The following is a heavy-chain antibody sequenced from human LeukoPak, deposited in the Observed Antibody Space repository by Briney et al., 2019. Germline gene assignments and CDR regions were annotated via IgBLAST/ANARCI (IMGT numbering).Heavy chain of an antibody. J-gene: IGHJ4*02. CDR2: IIPIFGTA. CDR3: ATEVRSGWTDY. D-gene: IGHD6-19*01. Sequence: ASVKVSCKASGGTLSSYAISWVRPAPGQGLEWMGGIIPIFGTANYARKFQGRVTITADESTSTAYMELSSLRSEDTAVYYCATEVRSGWTDYWGQGTLVTVSS. CDR1: GGTLSSYA. V-gene: IGHV1-69*13.